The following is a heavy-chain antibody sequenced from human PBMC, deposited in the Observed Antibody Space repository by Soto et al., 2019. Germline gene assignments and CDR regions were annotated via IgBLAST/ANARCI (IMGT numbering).Heavy chain of an antibody. CDR3: AKGAERVLRFLEWLPQGYYFDY. Sequence: GGSLRLSCAASGFTFSSYGMHWVRQAPGKGLEWVSAISGSGGSTYYADSVKGRFTISRDNSKNTLYLQMNSLRAEDTAVYYCAKGAERVLRFLEWLPQGYYFDYWGQGTLVTVSS. V-gene: IGHV3-23*01. CDR1: GFTFSSYG. D-gene: IGHD3-3*01. J-gene: IGHJ4*02. CDR2: ISGSGGST.